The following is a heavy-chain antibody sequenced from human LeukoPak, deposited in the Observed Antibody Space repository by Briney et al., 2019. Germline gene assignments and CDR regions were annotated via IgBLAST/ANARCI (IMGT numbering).Heavy chain of an antibody. D-gene: IGHD2-2*01. CDR3: ARARYCSSTSCEGL. V-gene: IGHV3-30*03. CDR2: ISYDGSNK. CDR1: GFTFSSYG. Sequence: GGSLRLSCAASGFTFSSYGMHWVRQAPGKGLEWVAVISYDGSNKYYADSVKGRFTISRDNSKNTLYLQMNSLRAEDTAVYYCARARYCSSTSCEGLWGQGTLVTVSS. J-gene: IGHJ4*02.